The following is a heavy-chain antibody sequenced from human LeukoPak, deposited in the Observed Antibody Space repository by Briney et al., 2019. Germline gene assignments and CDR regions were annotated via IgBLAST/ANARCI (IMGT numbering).Heavy chain of an antibody. CDR3: ARDRGGGGLLWFGELLYY. Sequence: PSGTLSLTCGVSGGSITSENWWSWVRQPPGKGLEWIGEIFHSGSTNYNPSLASRVTISVDRSKNQFSLKLSSVTAADTAVYYCARDRGGGGLLWFGELLYYWGQGTLVTVSS. J-gene: IGHJ4*02. D-gene: IGHD3-10*01. CDR2: IFHSGST. CDR1: GGSITSENW. V-gene: IGHV4-4*02.